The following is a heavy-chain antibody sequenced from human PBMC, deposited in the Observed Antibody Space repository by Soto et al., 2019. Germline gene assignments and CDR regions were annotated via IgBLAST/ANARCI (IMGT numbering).Heavy chain of an antibody. CDR2: INPSDGNR. V-gene: IGHV1-18*01. J-gene: IGHJ4*02. D-gene: IGHD3-22*01. Sequence: QRLEWMGWINPSDGNRNFAQKFEDRVTMTTATSTNTVFLELRSLKSDDTAIYYCARDRLRGYDSSGFYSWGQGTMVTVSS. CDR3: ARDRLRGYDSSGFYS.